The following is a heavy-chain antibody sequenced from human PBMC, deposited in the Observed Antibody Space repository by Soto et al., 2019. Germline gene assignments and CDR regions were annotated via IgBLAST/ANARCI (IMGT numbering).Heavy chain of an antibody. D-gene: IGHD3-3*01. V-gene: IGHV4-39*01. CDR1: GGSISSSSYY. CDR3: ARRRAADFWSGYQRYYGMDV. J-gene: IGHJ6*02. Sequence: QLQLQESGPGLVKPSETLSLTCTVSGGSISSSSYYWGWIRQPPGKGLEWIGSIYYSGSTYYNPSLKSRVTISVDTSKNQFSLKLSSVTAADTAVYYCARRRAADFWSGYQRYYGMDVWGQGTTVTVSS. CDR2: IYYSGST.